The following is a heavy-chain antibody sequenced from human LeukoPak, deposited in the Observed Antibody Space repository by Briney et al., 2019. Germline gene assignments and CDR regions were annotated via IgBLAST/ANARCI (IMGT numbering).Heavy chain of an antibody. Sequence: PGGSLRLSCAASGFTFSSYAMSWVRQAPGKGLEWVSAISGSGGSTYYADSVKGRFTISRDNSKKTLYLQMNNVRVEDTAMYYCARDRFGEGTVWGQGTSVTVSS. CDR3: ARDRFGEGTV. CDR1: GFTFSSYA. J-gene: IGHJ6*02. CDR2: ISGSGGST. D-gene: IGHD3-10*01. V-gene: IGHV3-23*01.